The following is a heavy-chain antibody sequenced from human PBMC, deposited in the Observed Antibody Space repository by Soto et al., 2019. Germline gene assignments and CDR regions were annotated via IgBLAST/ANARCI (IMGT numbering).Heavy chain of an antibody. Sequence: QLHLVQSGAVVKKPGASVTVSCSASGYPVTAYYVHWVRQAPGRGLEWMGGINPATGAAKYTQTFQGRVTMTRDTSKSTVFMELSGLTSEDTAVFYCARGGGVGVAGSAAFDMWGQGTLVTVSS. J-gene: IGHJ3*02. CDR1: GYPVTAYY. CDR2: INPATGAA. V-gene: IGHV1-2*02. D-gene: IGHD3-3*01. CDR3: ARGGGVGVAGSAAFDM.